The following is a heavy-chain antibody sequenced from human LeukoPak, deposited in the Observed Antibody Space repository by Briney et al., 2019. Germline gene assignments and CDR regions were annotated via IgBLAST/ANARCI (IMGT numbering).Heavy chain of an antibody. D-gene: IGHD5-18*01. CDR1: GYSISSGYY. J-gene: IGHJ3*02. CDR3: ARPVDTTLVNGFEI. V-gene: IGHV4-38-2*02. CDR2: IYYSGST. Sequence: SETLSLTCTVSGYSISSGYYWGWIRQPPGKGLEWIGSIYYSGSTYYNPSLKSRVTISLDTSKNQFSLKMSSVTAADTAVYYCARPVDTTLVNGFEIWGHGTMVTVSS.